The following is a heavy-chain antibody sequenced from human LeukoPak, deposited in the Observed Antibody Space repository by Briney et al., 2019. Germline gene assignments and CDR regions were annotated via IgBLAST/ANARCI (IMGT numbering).Heavy chain of an antibody. J-gene: IGHJ6*03. CDR1: GFAFSDYY. CDR2: ISGGAATI. V-gene: IGHV3-11*04. Sequence: PGGSLRLSCAASGFAFSDYYMSWLRQAPGKGLEWVSYISGGAATIFYADSVRGRFTISRDNAQNSLYLQMNSLRAEDTAVYYCARDSSSSSSLYYMDVWGKGTTVTVSS. D-gene: IGHD6-6*01. CDR3: ARDSSSSSSLYYMDV.